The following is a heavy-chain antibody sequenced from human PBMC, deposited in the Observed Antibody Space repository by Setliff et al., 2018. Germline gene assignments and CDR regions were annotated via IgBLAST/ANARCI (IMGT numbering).Heavy chain of an antibody. CDR3: ARRGGTSGARAFDI. V-gene: IGHV3-23*01. D-gene: IGHD1-26*01. Sequence: GGSLRLSCVASGFTFHNYAMNWVRQAPGKGLEWVSSISDGGAFYSDSVKGRFTISRDNSKNTLYLQMNSLRAEDTALYYCARRGGTSGARAFDIWGQGTVVTVSS. J-gene: IGHJ3*02. CDR1: GFTFHNYA. CDR2: ISDGGA.